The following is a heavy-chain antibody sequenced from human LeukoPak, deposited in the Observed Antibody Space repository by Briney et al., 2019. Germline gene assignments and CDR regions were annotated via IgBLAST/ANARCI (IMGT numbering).Heavy chain of an antibody. D-gene: IGHD6-13*01. Sequence: SSETLSLTCAVYGGSFSGYYWSWIRQPPGKGLEWIGEINHSGSTNYNPSLKSRVTISVDTSKNQFSLKLSSVTAADTAVYYCASGAEAGTIDYWGQGTLVTVSS. V-gene: IGHV4-34*01. CDR2: INHSGST. CDR1: GGSFSGYY. J-gene: IGHJ4*02. CDR3: ASGAEAGTIDY.